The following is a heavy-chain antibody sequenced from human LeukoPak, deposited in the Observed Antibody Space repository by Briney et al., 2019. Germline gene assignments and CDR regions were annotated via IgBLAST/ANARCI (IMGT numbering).Heavy chain of an antibody. J-gene: IGHJ5*02. V-gene: IGHV4-59*01. CDR3: ARAPPGYCSGGSCYGWFDP. CDR1: GGSITSYY. CDR2: IYYSGSA. D-gene: IGHD2-15*01. Sequence: SETLSLTCTVSGGSITSYYWSWVRQPPGKGLEWIVYIYYSGSANYNPSLTSRVTISVDTSKNQFSLKLSSVTAADTAVYYCARAPPGYCSGGSCYGWFDPWGQGTLVTV.